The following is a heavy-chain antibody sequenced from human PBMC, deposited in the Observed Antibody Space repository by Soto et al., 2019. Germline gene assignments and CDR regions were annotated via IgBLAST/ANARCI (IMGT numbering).Heavy chain of an antibody. Sequence: GESLKISCKGSGYSFTSYWIGWVRQMSGKGLEWMGIIYPGDSDTRYSPSFQGQVTISADKSISTAYLQWSSLKASDTAMYYCARQAVTMVRGVINYYYGMDVWGQGTTVTVSS. V-gene: IGHV5-51*01. CDR2: IYPGDSDT. CDR1: GYSFTSYW. J-gene: IGHJ6*02. D-gene: IGHD3-10*01. CDR3: ARQAVTMVRGVINYYYGMDV.